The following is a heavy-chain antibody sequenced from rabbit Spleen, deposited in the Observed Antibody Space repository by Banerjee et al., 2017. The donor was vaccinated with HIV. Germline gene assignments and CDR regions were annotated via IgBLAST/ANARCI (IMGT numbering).Heavy chain of an antibody. CDR2: IDPIFGST. D-gene: IGHD1-1*01. CDR1: GFDFSSYG. Sequence: QEQLVESGGGLVQPGGSLKLSCKASGFDFSSYGVSWVRKAPGKGLEWIGYIDPIFGSTYYASWVNGRFTISSHNAQNTVSLQLNSLTAADTATYFCVRDKASISGDYGPYYFNLWGQGTLVTVS. CDR3: VRDKASISGDYGPYYFNL. V-gene: IGHV1S47*01. J-gene: IGHJ4*01.